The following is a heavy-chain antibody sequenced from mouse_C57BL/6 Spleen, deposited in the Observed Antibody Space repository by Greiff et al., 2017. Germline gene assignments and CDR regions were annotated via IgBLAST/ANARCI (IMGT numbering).Heavy chain of an antibody. Sequence: EVKLVESEGGLVQPGSSMKLSCTASGFTFSDYYMAWVRQVPEKGLEWVANINYDGSSTYYLDSLKSRFIISRDNAKNILYLQMSSLKSEDTATYYCARGYDYDVWTWLAYWGQGTLVTVSA. CDR2: INYDGSST. CDR3: ARGYDYDVWTWLAY. V-gene: IGHV5-16*01. CDR1: GFTFSDYY. J-gene: IGHJ3*01. D-gene: IGHD2-4*01.